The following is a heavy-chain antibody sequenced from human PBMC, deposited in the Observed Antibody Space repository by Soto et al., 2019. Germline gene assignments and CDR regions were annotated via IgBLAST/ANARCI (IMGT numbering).Heavy chain of an antibody. V-gene: IGHV3-15*07. CDR1: GFTFSNAW. CDR2: IKSKTDGGTT. Sequence: PGGSLRLSCAASGFTFSNAWMNWVRQAPGKGLEWVGRIKSKTDGGTTDYAAPVKGRFTISRDDSKNTLYLQMNSLKTEDTAVYYCTTGYYDFWSGYYQPPYYYGMDVWGQGTTVTVSS. D-gene: IGHD3-3*01. J-gene: IGHJ6*02. CDR3: TTGYYDFWSGYYQPPYYYGMDV.